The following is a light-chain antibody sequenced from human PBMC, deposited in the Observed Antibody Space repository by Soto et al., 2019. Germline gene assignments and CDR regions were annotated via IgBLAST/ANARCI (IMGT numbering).Light chain of an antibody. J-gene: IGKJ4*01. CDR1: QGSSTY. CDR2: GAS. Sequence: DIQMTQSPSSLSASVGDRVTITCRASQGSSTYLAWYQQKPGKVPKLLIYGASTLQSGVPSRFSGSGSGTEFTLTINSLQPEDVGRYYCQKYKSAPRTFGGGTKVEIK. V-gene: IGKV1-27*01. CDR3: QKYKSAPRT.